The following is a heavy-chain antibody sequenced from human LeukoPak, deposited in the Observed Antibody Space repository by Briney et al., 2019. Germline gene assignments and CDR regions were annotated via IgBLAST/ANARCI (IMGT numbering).Heavy chain of an antibody. Sequence: GGSLRLSCAAPGLTFSDYYMSWIRQTPGKGLECLSYISSSGTTISYADSVKGRFTISRDNAKNSLYLQMNNLRAEDTAVYYCAGAWDYGVTWDAFDMWGQGTMVTVSS. V-gene: IGHV3-11*01. CDR3: AGAWDYGVTWDAFDM. CDR2: ISSSGTTI. CDR1: GLTFSDYY. D-gene: IGHD4-17*01. J-gene: IGHJ3*02.